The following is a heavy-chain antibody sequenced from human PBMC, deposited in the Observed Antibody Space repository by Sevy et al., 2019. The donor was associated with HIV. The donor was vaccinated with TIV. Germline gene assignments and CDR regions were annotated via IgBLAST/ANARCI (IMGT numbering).Heavy chain of an antibody. CDR1: GGTFSSYA. D-gene: IGHD5-12*01. CDR3: AGEARGYSGYDSYYFDY. CDR2: IIPFFGTA. J-gene: IGHJ4*02. V-gene: IGHV1-69*13. Sequence: ASVKVSCKASGGTFSSYAISWVRQAPGQGLEWMGGIIPFFGTANYAQKFQGRVKITADESTRKAYMELSSLRSEDTAAEYWAGEARGYSGYDSYYFDYWGQGTLVTVSS.